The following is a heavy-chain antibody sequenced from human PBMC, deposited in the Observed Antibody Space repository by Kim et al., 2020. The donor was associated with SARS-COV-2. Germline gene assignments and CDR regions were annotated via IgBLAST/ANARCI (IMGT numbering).Heavy chain of an antibody. Sequence: GGSLRLSCAASGFTFSSYAMHWVRQAPGKGLEWLAVISYDGSNKYYADSVKGRFTISRDNSKNTLYLQMNSLRAEDTAVYYCARTFSGSYYYGMDVWGQG. CDR2: ISYDGSNK. CDR1: GFTFSSYA. J-gene: IGHJ6*02. CDR3: ARTFSGSYYYGMDV. D-gene: IGHD1-26*01. V-gene: IGHV3-30-3*01.